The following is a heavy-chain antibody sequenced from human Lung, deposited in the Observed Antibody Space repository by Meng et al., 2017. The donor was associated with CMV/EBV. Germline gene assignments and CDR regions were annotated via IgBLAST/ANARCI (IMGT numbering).Heavy chain of an antibody. CDR3: ASFDHIPRRNYFDY. Sequence: QVQPRESVPGLVEPSQTLSLTFTVSGGSMSSGNYYWSWIRQPPGKGLEWIGYIHHSGSAYYNPSLKSRVSISVDKSKNQFSLNLNSMTAADTAVYYCASFDHIPRRNYFDYWDQGTLVTVSS. CDR1: GGSMSSGNYY. J-gene: IGHJ4*02. V-gene: IGHV4-30-4*01. D-gene: IGHD2-21*01. CDR2: IHHSGSA.